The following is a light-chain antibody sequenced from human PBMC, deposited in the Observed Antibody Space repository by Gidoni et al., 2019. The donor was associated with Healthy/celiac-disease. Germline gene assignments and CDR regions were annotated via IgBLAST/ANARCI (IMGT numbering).Light chain of an antibody. J-gene: IGKJ1*01. CDR1: QSVSSSY. CDR2: GAS. CDR3: QQYGSSPWP. V-gene: IGKV3-20*01. Sequence: EIVLTQSPGTLSLSPGERATLSCRASQSVSSSYLAWYQQQPGQAPRLLIYGASSRATGIPDRFSGSGSGTDFTLTISRLEPEDFAVYYCQQYGSSPWPFGQGTKVEIK.